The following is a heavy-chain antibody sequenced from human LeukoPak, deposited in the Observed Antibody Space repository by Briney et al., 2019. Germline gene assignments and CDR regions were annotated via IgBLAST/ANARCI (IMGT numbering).Heavy chain of an antibody. D-gene: IGHD5-18*01. V-gene: IGHV4-34*01. Sequence: PSETLSLTCAVYGGSFSGYYWSWIRQPPGKGLEWIGEINHSGSTNYNPSLKSRVTISVDTSKNQFSLKLSSVTAADTAVYYCARRDGYSYGSNDAFDIWGQGTMVTVSS. CDR1: GGSFSGYY. J-gene: IGHJ3*02. CDR2: INHSGST. CDR3: ARRDGYSYGSNDAFDI.